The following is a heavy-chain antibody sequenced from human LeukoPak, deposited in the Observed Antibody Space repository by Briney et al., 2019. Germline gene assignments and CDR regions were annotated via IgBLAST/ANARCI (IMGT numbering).Heavy chain of an antibody. Sequence: GGSLRLSCAASGFTFSDYYMSWIRQAPGKGLEWVSAISGSGGSTYYADSVKGRFTISRDNSKNTLYLQMNSLRAEDTAVYYCAKPPLGYCSGGSCYGFDYWGQGTLVTVSS. D-gene: IGHD2-15*01. V-gene: IGHV3-23*01. CDR3: AKPPLGYCSGGSCYGFDY. J-gene: IGHJ4*02. CDR2: ISGSGGST. CDR1: GFTFSDYY.